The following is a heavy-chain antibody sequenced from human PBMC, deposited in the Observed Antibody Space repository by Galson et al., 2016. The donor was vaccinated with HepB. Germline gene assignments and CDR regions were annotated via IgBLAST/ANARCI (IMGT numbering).Heavy chain of an antibody. CDR3: ARLQGFASGSYHFDY. CDR2: IYYTGHT. CDR1: GASISSGDYY. J-gene: IGHJ4*02. D-gene: IGHD3-10*01. V-gene: IGHV4-31*11. Sequence: TLSLTCAVSGASISSGDYYWSWIRLQPGKALDWIGYIYYTGHTLYSPSLRSRVTMSLDTSKSQFSLEVTSMIAADTAIYYCARLQGFASGSYHFDYWGQGILVTVSS.